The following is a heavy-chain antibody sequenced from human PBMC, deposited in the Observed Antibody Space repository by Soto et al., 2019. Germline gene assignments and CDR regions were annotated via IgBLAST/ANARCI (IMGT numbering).Heavy chain of an antibody. J-gene: IGHJ6*02. V-gene: IGHV3-33*01. Sequence: QVQLVESGGGVVQPGRSLRLSCAASGFTFSSYGMHWVRQAPGKGLEWVAVIWYDGSNKYYADSVKGRFTISRDNSKNTLYLQMNSLRAEDTAVYYCARAAAHCGMDVWGQGTTVTVSS. D-gene: IGHD6-25*01. CDR2: IWYDGSNK. CDR1: GFTFSSYG. CDR3: ARAAAHCGMDV.